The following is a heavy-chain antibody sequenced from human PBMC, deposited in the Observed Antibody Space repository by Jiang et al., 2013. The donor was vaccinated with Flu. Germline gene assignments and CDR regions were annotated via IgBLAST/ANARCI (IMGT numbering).Heavy chain of an antibody. J-gene: IGHJ4*02. V-gene: IGHV4-59*01. Sequence: PGLVKPSETLSLTCTVSGGSISTYYWSWIRQPPGKGLEWIGYIYYSGSTNYNPSLKSRVTISVDTSKNQFSLKLSSVTAADTAVYYCARERRVAVAGTWFDYWGQGTLVTVSS. CDR3: ARERRVAVAGTWFDY. CDR1: GGSISTYY. D-gene: IGHD6-19*01. CDR2: IYYSGST.